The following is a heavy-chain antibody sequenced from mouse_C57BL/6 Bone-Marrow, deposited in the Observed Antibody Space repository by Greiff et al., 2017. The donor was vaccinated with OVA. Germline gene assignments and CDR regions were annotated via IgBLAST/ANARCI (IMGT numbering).Heavy chain of an antibody. J-gene: IGHJ4*01. CDR3: ARHYGSSYYAMDY. V-gene: IGHV1-81*01. CDR1: GYTFTRYG. Sequence: VQLQESGAELARPGASVKLSCTASGYTFTRYGIRWVKQRTGQGLEWIGEIYPRSGNTYYNEKFKGKATLTADKSSSTAYMELRSLTSEDSAVYFCARHYGSSYYAMDYWGQGTSVTVSS. CDR2: IYPRSGNT. D-gene: IGHD1-1*01.